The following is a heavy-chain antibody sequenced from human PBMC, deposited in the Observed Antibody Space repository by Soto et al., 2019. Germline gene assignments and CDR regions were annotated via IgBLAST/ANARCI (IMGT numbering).Heavy chain of an antibody. V-gene: IGHV3-15*07. J-gene: IGHJ4*02. CDR2: IKSKTDGGTT. D-gene: IGHD1-20*01. CDR3: TTDLIGVYITPYDY. Sequence: EVQLVESGGGLVKPGGSLRLSCAASGFTFSNAWMNWVRQAPGKGLEWVGRIKSKTDGGTTDYAAPVKGRFTISRDDSVNTLYLQMNSLKSEDTAVYYCTTDLIGVYITPYDYWGQGTLVTVSS. CDR1: GFTFSNAW.